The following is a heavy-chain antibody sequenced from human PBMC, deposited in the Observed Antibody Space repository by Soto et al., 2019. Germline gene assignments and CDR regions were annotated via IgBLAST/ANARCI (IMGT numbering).Heavy chain of an antibody. CDR1: GGSISSYY. CDR2: IYYSGST. CDR3: ARYALKYYYDSSGSPYFDY. D-gene: IGHD3-22*01. Sequence: SETLSLTCTVSGGSISSYYWSWIRQPPGKGLEWIGYIYYSGSTNYNPSLKSRVTISVDTSKNQFSLKLSSVTAADTAVYYCARYALKYYYDSSGSPYFDYWGQGTLVTVSS. J-gene: IGHJ4*02. V-gene: IGHV4-59*01.